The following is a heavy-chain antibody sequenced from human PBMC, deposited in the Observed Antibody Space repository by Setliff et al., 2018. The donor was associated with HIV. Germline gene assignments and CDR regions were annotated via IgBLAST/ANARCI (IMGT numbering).Heavy chain of an antibody. D-gene: IGHD2-21*02. CDR3: ARGVLITKRVTQTGGYYYYTDV. CDR1: GSFINSDY. V-gene: IGHV4-38-2*02. CDR2: LYYRGTT. Sequence: PSETLSLTCTVSGSFINSDYWGWIRQPPGKGLEWIGSLYYRGTTYYNPSLKSRVTISTGTSNNQFSLTLSSVTAADTAVYYCARGVLITKRVTQTGGYYYYTDVWGKGTTVTSP. J-gene: IGHJ6*03.